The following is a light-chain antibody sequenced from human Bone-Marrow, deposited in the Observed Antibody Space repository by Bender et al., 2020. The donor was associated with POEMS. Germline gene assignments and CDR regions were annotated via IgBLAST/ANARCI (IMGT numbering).Light chain of an antibody. CDR2: EVH. CDR3: SSYGGSNNLGV. CDR1: SSDVGGYNY. Sequence: QSALTQPPSASGSPGQSVSISCTGTSSDVGGYNYVSWYQQHPGKAPQLMIYEVHKRPSGGPDRFSGSKSGNTASLTVSGLQAEDEADYYCSSYGGSNNLGVFGTGTKVTVL. V-gene: IGLV2-8*01. J-gene: IGLJ1*01.